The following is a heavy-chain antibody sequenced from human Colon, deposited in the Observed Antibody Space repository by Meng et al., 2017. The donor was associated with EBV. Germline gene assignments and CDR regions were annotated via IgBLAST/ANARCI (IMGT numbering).Heavy chain of an antibody. V-gene: IGHV4-39*01. CDR2: IYHSGST. CDR1: GGSISSSNYY. CDR3: ARRRGGSGRDC. J-gene: IGHJ4*02. D-gene: IGHD3-10*01. Sequence: QLQLQGSGPGLVKPSETLSITCTVSGGSISSSNYYWGWVRQPPGKGLQWIGTIYHSGSTSYNPSLQSRVTMFVDTSKNQFSLMLTSVTATDTAVYYCARRRGGSGRDCWGQGTLVTVSS.